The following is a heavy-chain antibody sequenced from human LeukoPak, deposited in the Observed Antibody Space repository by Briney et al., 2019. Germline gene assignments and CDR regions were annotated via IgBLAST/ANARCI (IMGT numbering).Heavy chain of an antibody. D-gene: IGHD4-17*01. CDR3: ATSFNGDFDY. V-gene: IGHV3-30*03. CDR2: ISYDGSNK. J-gene: IGHJ4*02. Sequence: GGSLRLSCAASGFTFSSYGMHWVRQAPGKGLEWVAVISYDGSNKYYADSVKGRFTISRDNSKNTLYLQMNSLRAEDTAVYYCATSFNGDFDYWGQGTLVTVSS. CDR1: GFTFSSYG.